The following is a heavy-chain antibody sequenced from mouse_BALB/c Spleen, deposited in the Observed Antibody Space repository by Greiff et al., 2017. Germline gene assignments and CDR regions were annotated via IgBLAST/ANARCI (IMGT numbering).Heavy chain of an antibody. D-gene: IGHD6-5*01. CDR1: GYTFTDYN. V-gene: IGHV1-18*01. CDR2: INPNNGGT. CDR3: ARGGYEVPYWCFDV. J-gene: IGHJ1*01. Sequence: VQVQQSGPELVKPGASVKISCKASGYTFTDYNMDWVKQSHGKSLEWIGDINPNNGGTIYNQKFKGKATLTVDKSSSTAYMELRSLTSEDTAVYYCARGGYEVPYWCFDVWGEGTTVTVSS.